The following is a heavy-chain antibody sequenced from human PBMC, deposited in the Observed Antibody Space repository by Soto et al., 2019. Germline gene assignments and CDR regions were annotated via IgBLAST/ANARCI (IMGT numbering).Heavy chain of an antibody. CDR3: ASHLLLWFGELSRSWFDP. D-gene: IGHD3-10*01. CDR1: GGSFSGYY. J-gene: IGHJ5*02. Sequence: QVQLQQWGAGLLKPSETLSLTCAVYGGSFSGYYWSWIRQPPGKGLEWIGEINHSGSTNYNPSLKSRVTISVDTSKNQFSLKLSSVTAADTAVYYCASHLLLWFGELSRSWFDPWGQGTLVTVSS. CDR2: INHSGST. V-gene: IGHV4-34*01.